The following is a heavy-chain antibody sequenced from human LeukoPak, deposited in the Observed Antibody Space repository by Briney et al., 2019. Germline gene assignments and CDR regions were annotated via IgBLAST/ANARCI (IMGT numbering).Heavy chain of an antibody. Sequence: GGSLRLSCAASGFTFSSYAMHWVRQAPGKGLEWEAVISYDGSNKYYADSVKGRFTISRDNSKNTLYLQMNSLRAEDTAVYYCARGYSYGDYWGQGTLVTVSS. CDR3: ARGYSYGDY. V-gene: IGHV3-30-3*01. CDR1: GFTFSSYA. D-gene: IGHD5-18*01. CDR2: ISYDGSNK. J-gene: IGHJ4*02.